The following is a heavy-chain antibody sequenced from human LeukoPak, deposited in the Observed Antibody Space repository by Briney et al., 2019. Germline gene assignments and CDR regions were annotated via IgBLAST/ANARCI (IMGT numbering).Heavy chain of an antibody. CDR2: IYYSGST. CDR3: ARDQAGHFDY. V-gene: IGHV4-59*01. D-gene: IGHD6-13*01. CDR1: GGSISSDY. J-gene: IGHJ4*02. Sequence: SETLSLTCTVSGGSISSDYWSWIRQPPGKGLEWIGYIYYSGSTNYNPSLKSRVTISVDTSKNQFSLKLSSVTAADTAVYYCARDQAGHFDYWGQGTLVTVSS.